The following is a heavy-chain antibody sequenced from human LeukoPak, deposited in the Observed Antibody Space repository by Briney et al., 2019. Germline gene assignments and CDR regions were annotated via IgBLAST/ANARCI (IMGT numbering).Heavy chain of an antibody. CDR3: ASLSSFIVVVPAAPTNYMDV. D-gene: IGHD2-2*01. V-gene: IGHV4-34*01. CDR2: INHSGST. J-gene: IGHJ6*03. CDR1: GGSFSGYY. Sequence: SETLSLTCAVYGGSFSGYYWSWIRQPPGKGLEWIVEINHSGSTNYNPSLKSRVTISVDTSKNQFSLKLSSVTAADTAVYYCASLSSFIVVVPAAPTNYMDVWGKGTTVTVSS.